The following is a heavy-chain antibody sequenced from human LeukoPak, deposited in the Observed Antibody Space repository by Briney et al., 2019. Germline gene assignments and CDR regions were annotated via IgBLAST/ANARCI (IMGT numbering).Heavy chain of an antibody. CDR1: GFTFSSYG. V-gene: IGHV3-30*02. CDR2: IRYDGSNK. CDR3: ANRAAETPWEPYIAPGY. Sequence: GGSLRLSCAASGFTFSSYGMHWVRQAPGKGLEWVAFIRYDGSNKYYADSVKGRFTISRDNSKNTLYLQMNSLRAEDTAVYYCANRAAETPWEPYIAPGYWGQGTLVTVSS. D-gene: IGHD1-26*01. J-gene: IGHJ4*02.